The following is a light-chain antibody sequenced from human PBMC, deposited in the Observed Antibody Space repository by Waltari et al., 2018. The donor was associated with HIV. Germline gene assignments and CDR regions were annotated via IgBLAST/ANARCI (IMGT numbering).Light chain of an antibody. J-gene: IGLJ3*02. V-gene: IGLV2-18*02. CDR3: GSYTSSSTWV. Sequence: QSALTQPPSVSGSPGQSVTISCTGTSSDVGSYNRVSWYQQPPGTAPKLMIYVVSNRPSGVPDRFSGSKSGNTASLTISGLQAEDEADYYCGSYTSSSTWVFGGGTKLTVL. CDR2: VVS. CDR1: SSDVGSYNR.